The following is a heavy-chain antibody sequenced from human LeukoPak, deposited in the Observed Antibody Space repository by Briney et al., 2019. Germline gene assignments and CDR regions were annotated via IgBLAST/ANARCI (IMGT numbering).Heavy chain of an antibody. D-gene: IGHD6-13*01. Sequence: GGSLRLSCAASGFTFSSYAINWVRQAPGKGLEWVAVISYDGNNKYYADSVKGRFTISRDNSRNTVYLQMNSLRPEDTALYYCAKDQSYIAAAGFDYWGQGTLVTVSS. CDR2: ISYDGNNK. V-gene: IGHV3-30*04. J-gene: IGHJ4*02. CDR3: AKDQSYIAAAGFDY. CDR1: GFTFSSYA.